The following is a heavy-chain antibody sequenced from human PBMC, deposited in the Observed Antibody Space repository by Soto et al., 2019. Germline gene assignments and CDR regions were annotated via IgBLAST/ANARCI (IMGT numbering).Heavy chain of an antibody. Sequence: QVQLVQSGAEVKKPGASVKVSCKASGYTFTRSGISWVRQAPGQGPEWMGWISSYNGDTNYAQTFQGRGTMTTVTSTSTAYIELRSPRSAATAVYYCARAGVAPYYYYAMDVWGQGTPVTVSS. D-gene: IGHD5-12*01. J-gene: IGHJ6*02. CDR2: ISSYNGDT. V-gene: IGHV1-18*01. CDR1: GYTFTRSG. CDR3: ARAGVAPYYYYAMDV.